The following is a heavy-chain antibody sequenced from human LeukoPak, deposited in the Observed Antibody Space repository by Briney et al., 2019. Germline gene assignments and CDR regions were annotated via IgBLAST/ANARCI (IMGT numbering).Heavy chain of an antibody. CDR2: ICYSGST. J-gene: IGHJ5*02. CDR3: ARYSSGRGGWFDP. D-gene: IGHD6-19*01. CDR1: GGSISSYY. Sequence: TSETLSLTCTVAGGSISSYYWSWIRRPPGKGLEWSGYICYSGSTNYNPSLKSRVTISVDTSKNQFSLKLSSVTAADTAVYYCARYSSGRGGWFDPWGQGTLVTVSS. V-gene: IGHV4-59*01.